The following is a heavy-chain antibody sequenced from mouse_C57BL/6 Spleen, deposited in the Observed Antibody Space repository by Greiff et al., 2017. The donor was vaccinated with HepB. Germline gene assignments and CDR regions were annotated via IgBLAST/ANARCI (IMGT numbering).Heavy chain of an antibody. CDR2: ISYDGSN. CDR1: GYSITSGYY. D-gene: IGHD1-1*01. J-gene: IGHJ2*01. CDR3: ARRRYYGYYFDY. V-gene: IGHV3-6*01. Sequence: DVKLQESGPGLVKPSQSLSLTCSVTGYSITSGYYWNWIRQFPGNKLEWMGYISYDGSNNYNPSLKNRISITRDTSKNQFFLKLNSVTTEDTATYYCARRRYYGYYFDYWGQGTTLTVSS.